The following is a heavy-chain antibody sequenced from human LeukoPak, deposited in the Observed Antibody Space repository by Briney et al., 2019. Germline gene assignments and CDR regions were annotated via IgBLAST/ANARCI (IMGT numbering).Heavy chain of an antibody. CDR1: GYTLSYYY. CDR3: ASVRGNSCDY. Sequence: ASVKVSCKTSGYTLSYYYMHWVRQAPGQGLEWMGWIRGDTGDTDSPQKFQGRVTMTRDTSSNTAYMELSRLTFDDTARHFCASVRGNSCDYWGQGTLVTVSS. D-gene: IGHD6-13*01. V-gene: IGHV1-2*02. CDR2: IRGDTGDT. J-gene: IGHJ4*02.